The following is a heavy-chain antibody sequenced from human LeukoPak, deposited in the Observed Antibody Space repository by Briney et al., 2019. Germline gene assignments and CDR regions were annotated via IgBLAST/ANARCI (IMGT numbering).Heavy chain of an antibody. D-gene: IGHD3-16*01. Sequence: GGSLRLSCAPSGFTVSSNYMSWVRQAPGKGLEWVSVIYSGGSTYYADSVKGRLTISRDNSKNTLYLQMNSLRAEDTAVYYCARGRMGGYFDYWGQGTLVTVSS. CDR3: ARGRMGGYFDY. CDR2: IYSGGST. V-gene: IGHV3-53*01. CDR1: GFTVSSNY. J-gene: IGHJ4*02.